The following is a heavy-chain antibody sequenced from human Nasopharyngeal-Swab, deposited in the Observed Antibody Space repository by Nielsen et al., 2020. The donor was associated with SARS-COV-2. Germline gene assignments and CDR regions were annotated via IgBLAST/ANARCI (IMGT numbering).Heavy chain of an antibody. Sequence: GESLKISCAASGFTFSSYAMSWVRQAPWKGLEWVSAISGSGGSTYYADSVKGRFTISRDNSKNTLYLQMNSLRAEDTAVYYCARSYGDYYFDYWGQGTLVTVSS. V-gene: IGHV3-23*01. CDR1: GFTFSSYA. J-gene: IGHJ4*02. D-gene: IGHD4-17*01. CDR3: ARSYGDYYFDY. CDR2: ISGSGGST.